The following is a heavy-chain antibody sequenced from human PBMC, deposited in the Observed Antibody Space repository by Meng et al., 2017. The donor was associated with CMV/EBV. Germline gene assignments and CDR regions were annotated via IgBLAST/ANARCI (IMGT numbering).Heavy chain of an antibody. V-gene: IGHV4-4*07. CDR2: IYTSGST. CDR3: ARDSSGWYPHFDY. CDR1: GGSISSYY. J-gene: IGHJ4*02. Sequence: QLPASGPGLVKPSETPSLTCTVPGGSISSYYGSWIRQTAGKGLEWIGRIYTSGSTNYTPSLKSRVTMSVDTSKNQFSLKLSSVTAADTAVYYCARDSSGWYPHFDYWGQGTLVTVSS. D-gene: IGHD6-19*01.